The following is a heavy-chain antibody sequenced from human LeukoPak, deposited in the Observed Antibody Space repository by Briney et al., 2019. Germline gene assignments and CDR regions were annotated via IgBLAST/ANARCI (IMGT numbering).Heavy chain of an antibody. Sequence: SETLSLTCTVSVGSISSYYWSWIRQPPGKGLEWIGYIYYRGSTNYNPSLKSRVTISVDTSKNQIRLNLKSVTAADTAVYYCAGGSVSGYNYHVFDIWGQGTMVTLPS. J-gene: IGHJ3*02. CDR1: VGSISSYY. D-gene: IGHD5-12*01. CDR2: IYYRGST. V-gene: IGHV4-59*01. CDR3: AGGSVSGYNYHVFDI.